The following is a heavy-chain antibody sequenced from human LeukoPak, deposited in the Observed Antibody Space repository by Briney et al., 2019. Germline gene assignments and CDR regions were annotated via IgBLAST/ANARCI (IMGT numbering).Heavy chain of an antibody. CDR2: IYSGGST. V-gene: IGHV3-66*01. Sequence: GGSLRLSCAASGFTVSSNYMSWVRQAPGKGLEWVPVIYSGGSTYYADSVKGRFTISRDNSKNTLYLQMDSLRAEDTAVYYCARDYHSDGGSWFDPWGQGTLVTVSS. CDR3: ARDYHSDGGSWFDP. CDR1: GFTVSSNY. J-gene: IGHJ5*02. D-gene: IGHD3-16*01.